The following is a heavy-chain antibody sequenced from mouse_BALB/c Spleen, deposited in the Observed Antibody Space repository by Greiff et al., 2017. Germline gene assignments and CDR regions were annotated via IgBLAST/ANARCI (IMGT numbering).Heavy chain of an antibody. D-gene: IGHD2-4*01. Sequence: EVKLMESGGGLVKPGGSLKLSCAASGFTFSSYAMSWVRQTPEKRLEWVASISSGGSTYYPDSVKGRFTISRDNARNILYLQMSSLRSEDTAMYYCARGVPMIIYAMDDWGQGTSVTVSS. J-gene: IGHJ4*01. CDR3: ARGVPMIIYAMDD. CDR1: GFTFSSYA. V-gene: IGHV5-6-5*01. CDR2: ISSGGST.